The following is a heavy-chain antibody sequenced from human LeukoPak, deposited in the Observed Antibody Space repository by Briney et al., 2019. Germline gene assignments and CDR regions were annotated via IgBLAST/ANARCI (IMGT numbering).Heavy chain of an antibody. CDR1: GFTFSSYG. CDR3: ARVNTKQVATIRGSADY. Sequence: GGSLRLSCAASGFTFSSYGMHWVRQAPGKGLEWVAFIRYDGSNKYYADSVKGRFTISRDNSKNTLYLQMNSLRAEDTAVYYCARVNTKQVATIRGSADYWGQGTLVTVSS. CDR2: IRYDGSNK. J-gene: IGHJ4*02. D-gene: IGHD5-12*01. V-gene: IGHV3-30*02.